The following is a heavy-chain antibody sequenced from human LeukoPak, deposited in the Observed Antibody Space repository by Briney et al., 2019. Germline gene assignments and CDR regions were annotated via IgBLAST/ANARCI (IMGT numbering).Heavy chain of an antibody. V-gene: IGHV3-30*02. J-gene: IGHJ4*02. Sequence: GGSLRLSCAASGFTFGSYDMHWVRQAPGKGLEWVAFIQYEGIDKTYADSVKGRFTVSRDNSKNRLYLQMSSLRPEDTALYYCTRPTDSANCDFEYWGQGTLVTVSS. CDR2: IQYEGIDK. D-gene: IGHD1-26*01. CDR1: GFTFGSYD. CDR3: TRPTDSANCDFEY.